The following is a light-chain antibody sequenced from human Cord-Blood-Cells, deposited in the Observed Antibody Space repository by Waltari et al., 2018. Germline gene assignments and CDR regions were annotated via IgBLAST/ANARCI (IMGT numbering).Light chain of an antibody. Sequence: SYVLTQPPSVSVAPGKTARITCGGNNIGSKSVHWYQQKPGQAPVLVIYYDSDRPSGIPERFSGSNSGNTATRTISRVEAGDEADYYCQVWDSSSVVFGGGTKLTVL. CDR1: NIGSKS. V-gene: IGLV3-21*04. CDR2: YDS. CDR3: QVWDSSSVV. J-gene: IGLJ2*01.